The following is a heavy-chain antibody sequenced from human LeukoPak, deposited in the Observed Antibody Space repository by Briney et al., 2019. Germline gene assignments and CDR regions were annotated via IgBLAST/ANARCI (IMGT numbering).Heavy chain of an antibody. CDR2: ISGSGGST. CDR1: GFTFSSYW. J-gene: IGHJ4*02. D-gene: IGHD3-10*01. V-gene: IGHV3-23*01. CDR3: AKEGFGGSYFDY. Sequence: GGSLRLSCAASGFTFSSYWMNWARQAPGKGLEWVSAISGSGGSTYYADSVKGRFTISRDNSKNTLYLQMNSLRAEDTAVYYCAKEGFGGSYFDYWGQGTLVTVSS.